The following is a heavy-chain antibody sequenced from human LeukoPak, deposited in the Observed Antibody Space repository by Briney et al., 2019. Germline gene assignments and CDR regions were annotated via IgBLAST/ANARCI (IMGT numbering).Heavy chain of an antibody. CDR1: GFTFSSYS. J-gene: IGHJ4*02. CDR2: ISSSSSYI. D-gene: IGHD3-10*01. CDR3: ASLECSWFGSKTPDY. V-gene: IGHV3-21*04. Sequence: PGGSLRLSCAASGFTFSSYSMNWVRQAPGKGLEWVSSISSSSSYIYYADSVKGRFTISRDNSKNTLYLQMDSADEQPQAAYQCASLECSWFGSKTPDYWGQGTLVTVSS.